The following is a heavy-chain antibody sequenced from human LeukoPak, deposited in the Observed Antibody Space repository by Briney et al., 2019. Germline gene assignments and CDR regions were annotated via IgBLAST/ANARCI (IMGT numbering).Heavy chain of an antibody. J-gene: IGHJ5*02. D-gene: IGHD3-3*01. CDR3: ARGMGYYDFWSGYFHPNNWFDP. CDR1: GGSISTYY. CDR2: IDYRGST. Sequence: PSETLSLTCTVSGGSISTYYWSWIRQPPGKGLEWIAYIDYRGSTTYNPSLRSRVTISVDTSKNQFSLKLSSVTAADTAVYYCARGMGYYDFWSGYFHPNNWFDPWGQGTLVTVSS. V-gene: IGHV4-59*12.